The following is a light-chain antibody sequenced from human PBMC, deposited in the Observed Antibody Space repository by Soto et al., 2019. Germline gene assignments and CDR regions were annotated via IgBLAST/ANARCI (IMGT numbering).Light chain of an antibody. CDR2: KIS. Sequence: DVVMTQSPLSLPVTLGQPASISCRSSQSLVYRDGDTYLSWFHQRPGQSPRRLIYKISDRDSGVTDRFSDSASGTDYTLEINTVEAEDVGDYYCMQGTHRPPTLGGGNKVQIK. J-gene: IGKJ4*01. V-gene: IGKV2-30*01. CDR3: MQGTHRPPT. CDR1: QSLVYRDGDTY.